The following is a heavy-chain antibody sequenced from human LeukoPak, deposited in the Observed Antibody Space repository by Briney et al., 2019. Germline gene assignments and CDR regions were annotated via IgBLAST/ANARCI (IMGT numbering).Heavy chain of an antibody. CDR1: GFTVSSNY. V-gene: IGHV3-53*01. CDR3: AKAKGRGSGSYPTYYYYGMDV. CDR2: IYSGGST. J-gene: IGHJ6*02. Sequence: GGSLRLSCAASGFTVSSNYMSWVRQAPGKGLEWVSVIYSGGSTYYADSVKGRFTISRDNSKNTLYLQMNSLRAEDTAVYYCAKAKGRGSGSYPTYYYYGMDVWGQGTTVTVSS. D-gene: IGHD3-10*01.